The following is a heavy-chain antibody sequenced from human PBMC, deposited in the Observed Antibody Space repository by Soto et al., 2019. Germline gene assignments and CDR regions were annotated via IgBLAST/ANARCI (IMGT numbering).Heavy chain of an antibody. D-gene: IGHD3-10*01. CDR3: ARGRFRRTWFDA. CDR2: MNPDSGNT. V-gene: IGHV1-8*01. CDR1: GYTFTNYD. Sequence: QVQLVQSGAEVKKPGASVKVSCKASGYTFTNYDIHWVRQATGQGLEWMGWMNPDSGNTGQAKQFQGRVTMTRDTALCPAYLEMSSLRSADTAVYYCARGRFRRTWFDAWGQGTLVTVSS. J-gene: IGHJ5*02.